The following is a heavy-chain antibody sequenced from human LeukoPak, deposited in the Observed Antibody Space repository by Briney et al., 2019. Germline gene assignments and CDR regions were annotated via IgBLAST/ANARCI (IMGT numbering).Heavy chain of an antibody. CDR2: ISSSSSYI. CDR1: GFTFSSYS. CDR3: ARDVFSAGAFDI. D-gene: IGHD1-26*01. Sequence: GGSLRLSCAASGFTFSSYSMNWVRQAPGKGLEWVSSISSSSSYIYYADSVKGRFTTSRDNAKNSLYLQMNSLRAEDTAVYYCARDVFSAGAFDIWGQGTMVTVSP. V-gene: IGHV3-21*01. J-gene: IGHJ3*02.